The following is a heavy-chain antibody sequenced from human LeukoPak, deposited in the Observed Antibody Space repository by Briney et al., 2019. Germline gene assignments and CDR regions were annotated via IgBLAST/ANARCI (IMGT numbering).Heavy chain of an antibody. CDR1: GAAISTYF. CDR2: IYSSGST. CDR3: ARDFWSGSVGFDP. Sequence: SETLSLTCTVSGAAISTYFWSWIRQSPGKGLEWIGYIYSSGSTKYNPPLKSRVTISVDASKNQFALTLRSLTAADTAVYYCARDFWSGSVGFDPWGQGTLVTVSS. D-gene: IGHD3-3*01. J-gene: IGHJ5*02. V-gene: IGHV4-59*01.